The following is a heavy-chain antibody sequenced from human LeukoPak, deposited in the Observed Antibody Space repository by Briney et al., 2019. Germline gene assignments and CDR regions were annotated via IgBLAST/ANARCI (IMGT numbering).Heavy chain of an antibody. V-gene: IGHV3-48*01. Sequence: PGGSLRLSCAASGFTFSSYSMNWVRQAPGKGLEWISYITTSGGAKNYADSVKGRFTISRDNAENSLYLQMSSLRAEDTAVYYCARDSYYDSSGYYDYWGQGTLVTVSS. CDR2: ITTSGGAK. CDR1: GFTFSSYS. D-gene: IGHD3-22*01. J-gene: IGHJ4*02. CDR3: ARDSYYDSSGYYDY.